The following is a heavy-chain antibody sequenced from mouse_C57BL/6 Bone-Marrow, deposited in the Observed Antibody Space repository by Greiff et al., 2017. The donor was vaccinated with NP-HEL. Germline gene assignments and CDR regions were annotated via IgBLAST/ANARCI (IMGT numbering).Heavy chain of an antibody. J-gene: IGHJ4*01. CDR2: ISDGGSYT. CDR1: GFTFSSYA. D-gene: IGHD3-2*02. V-gene: IGHV5-4*01. CDR3: AREAQVDY. Sequence: EVMLVESGGGLVKPGGSLKLSCAASGFTFSSYAMSWVRQTPEKRLEWVATISDGGSYTYYPDNVKGRFTISRDNAKNNLYLQMSHLKSEDTAMYYCAREAQVDYWGQGTSVTVSS.